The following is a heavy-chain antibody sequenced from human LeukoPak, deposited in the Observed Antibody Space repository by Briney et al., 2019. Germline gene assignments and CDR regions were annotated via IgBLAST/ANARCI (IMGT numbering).Heavy chain of an antibody. CDR2: IYRGDSDT. V-gene: IGHV5-51*01. Sequence: GESLKISCKGSGYSFTSYWIGWVRQMSGKGLEWMGIIYRGDSDTRYSPSFQGQVTISADKSISTAYLQWSSLKASDTAMYYCARHQRLDYYDSRGEFDYWGQGTLVTVSS. CDR1: GYSFTSYW. J-gene: IGHJ4*02. CDR3: ARHQRLDYYDSRGEFDY. D-gene: IGHD3-22*01.